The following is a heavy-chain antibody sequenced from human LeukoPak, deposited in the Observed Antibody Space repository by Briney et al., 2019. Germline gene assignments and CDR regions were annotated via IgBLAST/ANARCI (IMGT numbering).Heavy chain of an antibody. Sequence: GASVKVSCKASGGTFSSYAISWVRQAPGQGLEWMGWISAYNGNTNYAQKLQGRVTMTTDTSTSTAYMELRSLRSDDTAVYYCARDYRLWFGELFGTPFDYWGQGTLVTVSS. CDR2: ISAYNGNT. CDR3: ARDYRLWFGELFGTPFDY. V-gene: IGHV1-18*01. CDR1: GGTFSSYA. D-gene: IGHD3-10*01. J-gene: IGHJ4*02.